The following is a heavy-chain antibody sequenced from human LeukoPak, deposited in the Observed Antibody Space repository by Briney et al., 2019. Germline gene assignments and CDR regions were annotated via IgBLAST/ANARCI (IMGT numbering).Heavy chain of an antibody. CDR1: GYTFTSYD. V-gene: IGHV1-8*03. J-gene: IGHJ4*02. Sequence: GASVKVPCKASGYTFTSYDINWVRQATGQGLEWMGWMNPNSGNTGYAQKFQGRVTITRNTSISTAYMELSSLRSEDTAVYYCARPQRRGPAAIGYWGQGTLVTVSS. CDR3: ARPQRRGPAAIGY. CDR2: MNPNSGNT. D-gene: IGHD2-2*01.